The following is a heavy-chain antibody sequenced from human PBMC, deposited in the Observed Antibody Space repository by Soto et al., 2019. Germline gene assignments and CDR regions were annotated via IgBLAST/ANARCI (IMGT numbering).Heavy chain of an antibody. CDR3: TRADCSSNTCYFYYGMDV. CDR1: GYTLTSYA. CDR2: INGGNGKT. J-gene: IGHJ6*02. Sequence: GASVKVSCKASGYTLTSYATHWVRQAPGQRPEWMGWINGGNGKTKYSQRFQGRVTITGDISASTDYLELSSLTSEDTAVYYCTRADCSSNTCYFYYGMDVWGQGTTVTVSS. V-gene: IGHV1-3*01. D-gene: IGHD2-2*01.